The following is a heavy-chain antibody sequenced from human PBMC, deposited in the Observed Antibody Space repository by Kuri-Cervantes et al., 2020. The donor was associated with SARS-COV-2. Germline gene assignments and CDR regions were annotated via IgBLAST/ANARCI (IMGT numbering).Heavy chain of an antibody. CDR3: ARRACSSTSCYRALRAFDI. V-gene: IGHV4-34*01. Sequence: SETLSLTCAVYGGSFSGYYWSWIRQPPGKGLKWIGEINHSGSTNYNPSLKSRVTISVDTSKNQFSLKLSSVTAADTAVYYCARRACSSTSCYRALRAFDIWGQGTMVTVSS. D-gene: IGHD2-2*01. J-gene: IGHJ3*02. CDR2: INHSGST. CDR1: GGSFSGYY.